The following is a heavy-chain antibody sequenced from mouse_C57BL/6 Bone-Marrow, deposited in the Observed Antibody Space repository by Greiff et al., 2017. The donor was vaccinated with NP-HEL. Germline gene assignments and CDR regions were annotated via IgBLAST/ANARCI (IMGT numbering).Heavy chain of an antibody. V-gene: IGHV1-55*01. CDR1: GYTFTSYW. CDR2: IYPGSGST. J-gene: IGHJ2*01. CDR3: ARRGWCPYYFDY. Sequence: QVHVKQPGAELVKPGASVKMSCKASGYTFTSYWITWVKQRPGQGLEWIGDIYPGSGSTNYNEKFKSKATLTVDTSSSTAYMQLSSLTSEDSAVYYCARRGWCPYYFDYWGQGTTLTVSS. D-gene: IGHD1-1*02.